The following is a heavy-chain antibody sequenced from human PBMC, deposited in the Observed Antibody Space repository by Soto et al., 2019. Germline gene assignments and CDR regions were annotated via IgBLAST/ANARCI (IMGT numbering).Heavy chain of an antibody. J-gene: IGHJ4*02. D-gene: IGHD6-19*01. V-gene: IGHV1-18*04. CDR2: ISAFNAKT. CDR1: GYTYFSYG. Sequence: QVQLVQSGAEVKKPGASVKVSCTASGYTYFSYGISWVRQAPGQGLEWLGWISAFNAKTNYAPKFQARVTLTTDASTSTAYMEWRGLRSDDTGVYFCARDAIAGAGAFDYWGQGALVIVSS. CDR3: ARDAIAGAGAFDY.